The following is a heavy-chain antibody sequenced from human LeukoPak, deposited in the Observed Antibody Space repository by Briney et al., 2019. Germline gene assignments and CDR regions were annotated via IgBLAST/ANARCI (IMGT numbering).Heavy chain of an antibody. CDR3: ARAGYRGAFDI. J-gene: IGHJ3*02. V-gene: IGHV3-13*01. D-gene: IGHD5-18*01. CDR2: IGTAGDT. CDR1: GFTFSSYD. Sequence: GGSLRLSCAASGFTFSSYDMPWVRQATGKGLEWVSAIGTAGDTYYPGSVKGRFTISRENAKNSLYLQMNSLRAGDTAVYYCARAGYRGAFDIWGQGTMVTVSS.